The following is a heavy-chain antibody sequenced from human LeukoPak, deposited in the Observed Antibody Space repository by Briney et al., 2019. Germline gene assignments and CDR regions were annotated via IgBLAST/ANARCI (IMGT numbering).Heavy chain of an antibody. V-gene: IGHV3-23*01. D-gene: IGHD6-19*01. J-gene: IGHJ4*02. Sequence: GGSLRLSCAASGFTFSSYAMTWVRQAPGKGLEWVSTISNGGGYTYYAVSVKGRFTISRDNSKNTVYLQMNSLRAEGTALYYCAKAFSGSGWYYFDYWGQGTLVTVSS. CDR3: AKAFSGSGWYYFDY. CDR2: ISNGGGYT. CDR1: GFTFSSYA.